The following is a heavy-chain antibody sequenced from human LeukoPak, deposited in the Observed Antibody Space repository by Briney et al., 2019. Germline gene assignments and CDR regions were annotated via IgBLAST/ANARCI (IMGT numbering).Heavy chain of an antibody. D-gene: IGHD4-17*01. CDR2: IYYSGST. CDR3: ARGYGDYFDY. J-gene: IGHJ4*02. V-gene: IGHV4-59*01. Sequence: PSETLSLTCTDSGGSISSYYWSWIRQPPGKGLEWIGYIYYSGSTNYNPSLKSRVTISVDTSKNQFSLKLSSVTAADTAVYYCARGYGDYFDYWGQGTLVTVSS. CDR1: GGSISSYY.